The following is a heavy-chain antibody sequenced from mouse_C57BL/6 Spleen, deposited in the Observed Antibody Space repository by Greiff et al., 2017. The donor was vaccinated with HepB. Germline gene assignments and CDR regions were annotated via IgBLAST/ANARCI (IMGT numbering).Heavy chain of an antibody. D-gene: IGHD4-1*01. CDR3: AKRGLAGTWYFDV. Sequence: QLQLKESGPGLVQPSQSLSITCTVSGFSLTSYGVHWVRQSPGKGLEWLGVIWRGGSTDYNAAFMSRLSITKDNSKSQVFFKMNSLQADDTAIYYCAKRGLAGTWYFDVWGTGTTVTVSS. V-gene: IGHV2-5*01. CDR1: GFSLTSYG. J-gene: IGHJ1*03. CDR2: IWRGGST.